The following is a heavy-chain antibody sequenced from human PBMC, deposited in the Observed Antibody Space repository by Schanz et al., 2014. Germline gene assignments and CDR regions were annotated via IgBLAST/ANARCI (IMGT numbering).Heavy chain of an antibody. CDR2: ITAYNGNT. Sequence: QVQLVQSGAEVKKPGASVKVSCKTFGYSFTNYGISWVRQAPGQGLEWMGRITAYNGNTNSAQKLQGRVTMTTDTPASTACRDLGSWRSVSSAVYSGARSDSLVGAIDFDYWGQGTLVTVSS. CDR3: ARSDSLVGAIDFDY. J-gene: IGHJ4*02. V-gene: IGHV1-18*04. D-gene: IGHD1-26*01. CDR1: GYSFTNYG.